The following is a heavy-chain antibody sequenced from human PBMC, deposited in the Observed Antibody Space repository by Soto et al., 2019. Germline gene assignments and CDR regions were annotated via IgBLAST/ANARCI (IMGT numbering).Heavy chain of an antibody. CDR2: IWYDGSNK. Sequence: QVQLVESGGGVVQPGRSLRLSCAASGFTFSSYGMHWVRQAPGKGLEWVAVIWYDGSNKYYADSVKGRFTISRDNSKNTLYLQMNSLRAEDTAVYYCARAHDYGDSFDYWGQGTLVTVSS. CDR1: GFTFSSYG. V-gene: IGHV3-33*01. J-gene: IGHJ4*02. CDR3: ARAHDYGDSFDY. D-gene: IGHD4-17*01.